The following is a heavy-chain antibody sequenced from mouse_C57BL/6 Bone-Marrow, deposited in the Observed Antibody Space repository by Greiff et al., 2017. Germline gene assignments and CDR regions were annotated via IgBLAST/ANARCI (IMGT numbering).Heavy chain of an antibody. CDR2: IQPNSGST. V-gene: IGHV1-64*01. CDR1: GYTFTSYW. Sequence: QVQLQQPGAELVKPGASVKLSCKASGYTFTSYWMHWVKQRPGQGLEWIGMIQPNSGSTNYNEKFKSKATLSVDKSSSTAYMQLSSLTSEDSAVYYCAYYYGSSGVYWYFDVWGTGTTVTVSS. D-gene: IGHD1-1*01. J-gene: IGHJ1*03. CDR3: AYYYGSSGVYWYFDV.